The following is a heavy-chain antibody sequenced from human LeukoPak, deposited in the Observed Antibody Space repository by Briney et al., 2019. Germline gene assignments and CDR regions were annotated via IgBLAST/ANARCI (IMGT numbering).Heavy chain of an antibody. D-gene: IGHD5-18*01. Sequence: GGSLRLSCAASGFTFDDYGMSWVRQAPGKGLEWVSYISSSSSTIYYADSVKGRFTISRDNAKNSLYLQMNSLRAEDTAVYYCARDRYSYGSDRDWGQGTLVTVSS. CDR3: ARDRYSYGSDRD. CDR2: ISSSSSTI. CDR1: GFTFDDYG. J-gene: IGHJ4*02. V-gene: IGHV3-48*04.